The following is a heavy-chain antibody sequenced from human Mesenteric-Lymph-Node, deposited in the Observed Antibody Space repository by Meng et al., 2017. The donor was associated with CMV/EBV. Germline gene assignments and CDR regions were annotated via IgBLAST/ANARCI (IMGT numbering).Heavy chain of an antibody. J-gene: IGHJ4*02. CDR1: RFTFGNFW. CDR2: IKQDGSEI. Sequence: GESLKISCAASRFTFGNFWMSWVRQAPGKGLEWVATIKQDGSEIYYGDSVKGRFTISRDNAKNSLYLQMNSLRTEDTALYYCVSTEGISIFGMVSLFDYWGQGTLVTVSS. D-gene: IGHD3-3*01. V-gene: IGHV3-7*03. CDR3: VSTEGISIFGMVSLFDY.